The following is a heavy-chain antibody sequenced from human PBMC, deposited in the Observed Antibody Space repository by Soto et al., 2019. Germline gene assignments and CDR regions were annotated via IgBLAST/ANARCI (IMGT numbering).Heavy chain of an antibody. D-gene: IGHD2-21*02. CDR2: ISGSGTYT. CDR1: GFTFSDYY. CDR3: VRGGSYCGGDCFDY. V-gene: IGHV3-11*06. J-gene: IGHJ4*02. Sequence: QVQLVESGGGLVKPGGSLRLSCAASGFTFSDYYMSWIRHAPGKGLEWVSYISGSGTYTNYGDSVKGRFTISRHNAKNSLYLQMNSLRAEDTAVYYCVRGGSYCGGDCFDYWGQGTLVTGSS.